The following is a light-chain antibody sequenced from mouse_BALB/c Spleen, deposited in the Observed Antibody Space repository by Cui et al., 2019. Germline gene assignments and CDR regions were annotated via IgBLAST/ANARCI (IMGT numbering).Light chain of an antibody. Sequence: DLQMPQSPASLSACVGETVTITCRASGNINNYLAWYQQKQGKSPQLLVYNAKTLADGVPSRFSGSGSGTQYSLKINSLQPEDFGSYYCQHFWSTPFTFGSGTKLEIK. CDR3: QHFWSTPFT. CDR2: NAK. V-gene: IGKV12-41*01. J-gene: IGKJ4*01. CDR1: GNINNY.